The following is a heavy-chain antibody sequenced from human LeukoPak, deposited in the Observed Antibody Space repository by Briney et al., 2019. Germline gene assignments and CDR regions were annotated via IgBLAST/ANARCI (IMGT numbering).Heavy chain of an antibody. J-gene: IGHJ3*02. CDR3: AAGIIDAFDI. V-gene: IGHV5-51*01. CDR2: IYPGDSDT. Sequence: GASLKISCRGSGYRFNSYWIGWVRQLPGKGLEWMGIIYPGDSDTRYSPSFQGQVTISADKSTSTAYLQWSSLKASDTAMYYCAAGIIDAFDIWGQGTMVTVSS. CDR1: GYRFNSYW. D-gene: IGHD2/OR15-2a*01.